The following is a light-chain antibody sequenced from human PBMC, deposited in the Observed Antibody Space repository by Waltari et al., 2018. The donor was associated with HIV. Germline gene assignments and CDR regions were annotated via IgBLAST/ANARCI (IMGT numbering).Light chain of an antibody. CDR1: TSDVGGYNS. CDR2: DVS. Sequence: QSALTQPASVSGSPGQSITISCTGTTSDVGGYNSVSWYQQHPAKAPKLVILDVSNRPSGVSNRFSGYKSGNTASLTISGLQAEDEAYYYCSSYTSSDTVVFGGGTKVTVL. CDR3: SSYTSSDTVV. J-gene: IGLJ2*01. V-gene: IGLV2-14*03.